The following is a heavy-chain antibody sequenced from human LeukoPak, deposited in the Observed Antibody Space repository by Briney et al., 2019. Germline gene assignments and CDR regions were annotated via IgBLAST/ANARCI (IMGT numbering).Heavy chain of an antibody. CDR2: ISGAGGST. J-gene: IGHJ4*02. V-gene: IGHV3-23*01. D-gene: IGHD1-26*01. CDR3: AKAQGATDY. Sequence: GGSLRLSCAASGFTFSSYWMSWVRQVPGKGLEWVSGISGAGGSTYYADSVKGRSTISRDNSKNTLYVQMSSLRVEDTAVYYCAKAQGATDYWGQGTLVTVSS. CDR1: GFTFSSYW.